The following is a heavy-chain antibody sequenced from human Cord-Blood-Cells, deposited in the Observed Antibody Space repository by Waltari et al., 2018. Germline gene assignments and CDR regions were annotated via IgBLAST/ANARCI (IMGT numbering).Heavy chain of an antibody. CDR3: ARVRVVGSGYYYYYYGMDV. Sequence: QVQLQQWGAGLLKPSETLSLTCAVYGGSFSGYYWSWIRQPPGKGLEWIGEINHSGSTNYNPALKSRFTISVDTSKNQFSLKLSSVTAADTAVYYCARVRVVGSGYYYYYYGMDVWGQGTTVTVSS. V-gene: IGHV4-34*01. CDR1: GGSFSGYY. CDR2: INHSGST. D-gene: IGHD3-22*01. J-gene: IGHJ6*02.